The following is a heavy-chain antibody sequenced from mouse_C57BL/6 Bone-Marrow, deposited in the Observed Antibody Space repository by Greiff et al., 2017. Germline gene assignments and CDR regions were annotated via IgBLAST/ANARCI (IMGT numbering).Heavy chain of an antibody. D-gene: IGHD1-1*01. CDR3: ARGAYGSSYY. Sequence: EVQLQQSGPELVKPGASVKISCKASGYSFTGYYMNWVKQSPEKSLEWIGEINPSTGGTTYNQKFKAKATLTVDKSSSTAYMQLKSLTSEDSAVYCCARGAYGSSYYWGQGTTLTVSS. V-gene: IGHV1-42*01. CDR2: INPSTGGT. CDR1: GYSFTGYY. J-gene: IGHJ2*01.